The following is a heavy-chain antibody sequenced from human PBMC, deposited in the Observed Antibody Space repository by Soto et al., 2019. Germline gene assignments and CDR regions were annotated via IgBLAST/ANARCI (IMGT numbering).Heavy chain of an antibody. CDR3: ARGPIPVVRRYFDS. J-gene: IGHJ4*02. CDR2: IDDSGST. V-gene: IGHV4-34*01. CDR1: GGSFNDDY. D-gene: IGHD2-15*01. Sequence: PSETLSLTCAVEGGSFNDDYWSWIRQPPGKGLEWIGEIDDSGSTKYNPSLESRVTISVDRSKNQFSLNLSSVTAADTAVYYCARGPIPVVRRYFDSRGQGIPVTVSS.